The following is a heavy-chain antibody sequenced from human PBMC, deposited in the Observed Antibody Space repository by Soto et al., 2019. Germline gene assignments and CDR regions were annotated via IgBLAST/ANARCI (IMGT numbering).Heavy chain of an antibody. Sequence: QVQLVQSGAEVKKPGASVKVSCKASGYTFTSYYMHWVRQAPGQGLEWMGIINPSGGSTSYAQKFQGRVTMTRDTCTSTVDMELSSLGSEDTAVYYCASIYGSTSALARNYYYYGMDVWGQGTTVTVSS. CDR3: ASIYGSTSALARNYYYYGMDV. V-gene: IGHV1-46*01. CDR1: GYTFTSYY. CDR2: INPSGGST. D-gene: IGHD2-2*01. J-gene: IGHJ6*02.